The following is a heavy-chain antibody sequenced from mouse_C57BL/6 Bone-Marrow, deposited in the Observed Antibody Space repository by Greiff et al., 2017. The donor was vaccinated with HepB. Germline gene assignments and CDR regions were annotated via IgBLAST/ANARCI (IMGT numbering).Heavy chain of an antibody. CDR1: GYTFTDYY. D-gene: IGHD1-1*01. CDR3: ARQLRRYYAMDY. Sequence: EVQLQQSGPVLVKPGASVKMSCKASGYTFTDYYMNWVKQSHGKSLEWIGVINPYNGGTSYNQKFKGKATLTVDKSSSTAYMELNSLTSEDSAVYYCARQLRRYYAMDYWGQGTSVTVSS. CDR2: INPYNGGT. V-gene: IGHV1-19*01. J-gene: IGHJ4*01.